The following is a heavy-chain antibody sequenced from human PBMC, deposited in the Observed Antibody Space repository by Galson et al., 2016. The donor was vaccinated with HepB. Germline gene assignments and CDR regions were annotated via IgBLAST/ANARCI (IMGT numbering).Heavy chain of an antibody. Sequence: LSLTCTVSGGSISSGGYYWSWIRQHPGKGLEWIGYIHYSGSTYYNPSLESRVSISVDTSKNQFSLKLSSVTAADTAVYYCARDKNERGYSYGHLDYWGQGALVTVSS. CDR1: GGSISSGGYY. J-gene: IGHJ4*02. CDR2: IHYSGST. D-gene: IGHD5-18*01. V-gene: IGHV4-31*03. CDR3: ARDKNERGYSYGHLDY.